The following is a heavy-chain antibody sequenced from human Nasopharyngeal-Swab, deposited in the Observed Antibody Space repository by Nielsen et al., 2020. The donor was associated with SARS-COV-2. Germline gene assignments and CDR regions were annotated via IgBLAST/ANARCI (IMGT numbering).Heavy chain of an antibody. D-gene: IGHD2-2*01. Sequence: ESLKISCAASGFTSSSSDMHWVRQVTGEGLEWVSGIGTAGDTYYADTVKGRFTISREDAENTLYLQMHSLTAGDTALYYCARGMPVKIWGQGTMVTVSS. CDR2: IGTAGDT. CDR1: GFTSSSSD. V-gene: IGHV3-13*04. CDR3: ARGMPVKI. J-gene: IGHJ3*02.